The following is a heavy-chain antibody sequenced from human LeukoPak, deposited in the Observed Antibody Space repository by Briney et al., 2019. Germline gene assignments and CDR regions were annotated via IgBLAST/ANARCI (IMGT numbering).Heavy chain of an antibody. CDR1: GYTLTELS. Sequence: GASVKVSCKVSGYTLTELSMHWVRQAPGKGLEWMGGFDPEDGETIYAQKFQGRVTMTEDTSTDTAYMELSSLRPEDTAVYYCARDLSSGWHEGPMDVWGKGTTVTVSS. CDR3: ARDLSSGWHEGPMDV. J-gene: IGHJ6*03. D-gene: IGHD6-19*01. V-gene: IGHV1-24*01. CDR2: FDPEDGET.